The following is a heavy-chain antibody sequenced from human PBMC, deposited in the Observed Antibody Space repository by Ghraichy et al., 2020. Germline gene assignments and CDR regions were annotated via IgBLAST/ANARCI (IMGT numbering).Heavy chain of an antibody. Sequence: GVLNISCAASGFTFDDYAMHWVRQAPGKGLEWVSLISGDGGSTYYADSVKGRFTISRDNSKNSLYLQMNSLRTEDTALYYCAKDIGYQPLLYSLYYYYYGMDVWGQGTTVTVSS. CDR1: GFTFDDYA. CDR3: AKDIGYQPLLYSLYYYYYGMDV. V-gene: IGHV3-43*02. D-gene: IGHD2-2*01. J-gene: IGHJ6*02. CDR2: ISGDGGST.